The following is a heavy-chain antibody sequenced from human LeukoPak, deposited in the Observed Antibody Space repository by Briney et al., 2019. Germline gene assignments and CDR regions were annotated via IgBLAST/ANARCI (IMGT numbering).Heavy chain of an antibody. Sequence: PGGSLRLSCAASGFTFSSYTMNWVRQAPGKGPEWVSSITSSSSYIYYADSVKGRFTISRDNARNSLYLQMNSLRAEDTALYYCARDGDTVLTRGYYYYMDVWGKGTTVTVSS. D-gene: IGHD4-23*01. CDR1: GFTFSSYT. J-gene: IGHJ6*03. CDR3: ARDGDTVLTRGYYYYMDV. V-gene: IGHV3-21*01. CDR2: ITSSSSYI.